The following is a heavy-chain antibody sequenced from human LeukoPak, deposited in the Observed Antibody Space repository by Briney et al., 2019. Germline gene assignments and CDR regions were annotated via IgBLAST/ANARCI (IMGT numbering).Heavy chain of an antibody. Sequence: PGGSLRLSCAASGFTVSSNYMNWVRQAPGEGLELVSSISSSSSYIYYADSVKGRFTISRDNAKNSLYLQMNSLRAEDTAVYYCARDRSRYYGSGSYYKAPDYWGQGTLVTVSS. CDR2: ISSSSSYI. CDR1: GFTVSSNY. J-gene: IGHJ4*02. V-gene: IGHV3-21*01. D-gene: IGHD3-10*01. CDR3: ARDRSRYYGSGSYYKAPDY.